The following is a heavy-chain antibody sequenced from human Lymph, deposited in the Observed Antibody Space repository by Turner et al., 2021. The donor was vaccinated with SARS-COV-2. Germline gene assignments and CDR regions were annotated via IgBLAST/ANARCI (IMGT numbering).Heavy chain of an antibody. CDR2: IYSGGTT. CDR1: GIIVSRNY. V-gene: IGHV3-53*02. CDR3: ARDLGTYGMDV. Sequence: EVQLVETGGGLIQPGGSLRLSCAASGIIVSRNYMNWVRQAPGKGLGWVLVIYSGGTTYYADSVKGRFPISRDNSKNTLYLQMNSLRVEDTAVYYCARDLGTYGMDVWGQGTTVTVSS. D-gene: IGHD6-13*01. J-gene: IGHJ6*02.